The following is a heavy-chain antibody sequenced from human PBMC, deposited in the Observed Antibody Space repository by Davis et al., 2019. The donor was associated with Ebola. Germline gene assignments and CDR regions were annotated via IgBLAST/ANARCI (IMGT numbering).Heavy chain of an antibody. CDR2: IYHSGST. V-gene: IGHV4-38-2*01. CDR1: GGSFSGYY. J-gene: IGHJ5*02. CDR3: ARVCSGSYCFGN. D-gene: IGHD1-26*01. Sequence: SETLSLTCAVYGGSFSGYYWGWIRQPPGKGLEWIGSIYHSGSTYDNPSLKSRVTISVDTSKNQFSLKLSSVTAADTAVYYCARVCSGSYCFGNWGQGTLVTVSS.